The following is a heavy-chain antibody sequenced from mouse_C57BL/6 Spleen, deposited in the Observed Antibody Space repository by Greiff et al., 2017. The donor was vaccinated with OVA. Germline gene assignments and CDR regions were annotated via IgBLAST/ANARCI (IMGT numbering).Heavy chain of an antibody. V-gene: IGHV1-64*01. Sequence: VQLQQSGAELVKPGASVKLSCKASGYTFTSYWMHWVKQRPGQGLEWIGMIHPNSGSTNYNEKFKSKATLTVDKSSSTAYMQLSSLTSEDSAVYYCARESYGNPFAYWGQGTLVTVSA. J-gene: IGHJ3*01. CDR2: IHPNSGST. CDR1: GYTFTSYW. D-gene: IGHD2-1*01. CDR3: ARESYGNPFAY.